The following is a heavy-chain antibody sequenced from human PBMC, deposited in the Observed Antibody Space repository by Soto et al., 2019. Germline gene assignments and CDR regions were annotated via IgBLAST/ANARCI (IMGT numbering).Heavy chain of an antibody. Sequence: NPSETLSLTCTVSGDSISTYYWSWIRQPPGKGLEWIGYIYYSGSTNYNPSLKSRVTISLDTSKNQFSLMLNSVTAADTAVYYCARGFGSSWYYYYGMDVWGQGTTVTVSS. CDR2: IYYSGST. D-gene: IGHD6-13*01. CDR1: GDSISTYY. J-gene: IGHJ6*02. CDR3: ARGFGSSWYYYYGMDV. V-gene: IGHV4-59*01.